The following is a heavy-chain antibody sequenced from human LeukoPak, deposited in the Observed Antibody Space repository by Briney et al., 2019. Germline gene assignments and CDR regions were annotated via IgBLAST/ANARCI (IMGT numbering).Heavy chain of an antibody. D-gene: IGHD3-10*02. J-gene: IGHJ3*02. CDR3: ASNVQKWRAAFDI. Sequence: PGGSLRLSCAASGFTFSSYGMHWVRQAPGKGLEWVANIKQDGSEKYYVDSVKGRFTISRDNAKNSLYLQMNSLRAEDTAVYYCASNVQKWRAAFDIWGQGTMVTVSS. CDR2: IKQDGSEK. CDR1: GFTFSSYG. V-gene: IGHV3-7*01.